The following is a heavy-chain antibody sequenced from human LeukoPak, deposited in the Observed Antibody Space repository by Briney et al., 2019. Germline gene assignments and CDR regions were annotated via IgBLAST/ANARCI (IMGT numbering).Heavy chain of an antibody. D-gene: IGHD5-12*01. CDR2: ILYSGSS. CDR3: VRHDGRGGATMGALDS. V-gene: IGHV4-39*01. J-gene: IGHJ4*02. CDR1: SGSISSRDFY. Sequence: SETLSLTCNVFSGSISSRDFYWGWIRQPPGKGLEWIGSILYSGSSYYNPSLDSRVTISVVTSKNQFSLQLNSVTAADTAVYYCVRHDGRGGATMGALDSWGQGSLVTVSS.